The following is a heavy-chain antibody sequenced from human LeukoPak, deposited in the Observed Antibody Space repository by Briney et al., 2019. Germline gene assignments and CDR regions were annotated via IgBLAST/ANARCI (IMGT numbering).Heavy chain of an antibody. CDR3: AKSSGGYYYYYGMDV. V-gene: IGHV3-30*18. D-gene: IGHD3-3*01. CDR1: GFTFSSYG. CDR2: ISYDGSNK. Sequence: PGRSLRLSCAASGFTFSSYGMHWVRQAPGKGLEWVAVISYDGSNKYYADSVKGRFTISRDNSKSTLYLQMNSLRAEDTAVYYCAKSSGGYYYYYGMDVWGQGTTVTVSS. J-gene: IGHJ6*02.